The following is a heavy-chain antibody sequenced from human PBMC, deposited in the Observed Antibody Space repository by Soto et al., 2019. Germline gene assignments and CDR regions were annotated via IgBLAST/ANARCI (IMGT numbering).Heavy chain of an antibody. D-gene: IGHD6-13*01. J-gene: IGHJ4*01. CDR3: ARAPYGSGWWGVDY. CDR1: GLTFSSYW. CDR2: ISTDESVT. V-gene: IGHV3-74*01. Sequence: EVQLVESGGGLVQPRGSLTLSCAASGLTFSSYWMHWVRQAPGKGLVWVSRISTDESVTTYADSVKGRFTISRDNAKNTLYLQMSSLRSEDTAVYYCARAPYGSGWWGVDYCGHGTVVPVSS.